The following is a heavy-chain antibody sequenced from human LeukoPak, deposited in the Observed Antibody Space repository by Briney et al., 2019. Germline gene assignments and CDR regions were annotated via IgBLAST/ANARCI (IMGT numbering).Heavy chain of an antibody. J-gene: IGHJ4*02. CDR1: GFTFSGSA. CDR3: TRLPIAAAGTRDY. CDR2: IRSKANSYAT. V-gene: IGHV3-73*01. Sequence: PGGSLRLSCAASGFTFSGSAMHWVRQAAGKGLEWVGRIRSKANSYATAYAASGKGRFTISRDDSKNTAYLQMNSLKTEDTAVYYCTRLPIAAAGTRDYWGQGTLVTVSS. D-gene: IGHD6-13*01.